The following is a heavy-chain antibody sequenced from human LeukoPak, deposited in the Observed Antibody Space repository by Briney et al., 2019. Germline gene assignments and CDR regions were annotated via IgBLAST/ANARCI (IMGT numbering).Heavy chain of an antibody. V-gene: IGHV3-21*01. D-gene: IGHD3-22*01. CDR3: ARVGYYDSSGYDY. CDR2: ISSSSSYI. J-gene: IGHJ4*02. CDR1: GFTFSSYS. Sequence: GGSLRLSCAASGFTFSSYSMNWVRQAPGKGLEWVSSISSSSSYIYYADSVKGRFTISRDNAKNSLYLQMNSLRAKDTAVYYCARVGYYDSSGYDYWGQGTLVTVSS.